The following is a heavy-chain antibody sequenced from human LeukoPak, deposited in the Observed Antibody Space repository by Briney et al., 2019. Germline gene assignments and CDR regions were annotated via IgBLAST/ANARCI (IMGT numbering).Heavy chain of an antibody. V-gene: IGHV3-30*18. CDR2: ISYDGSNK. CDR1: GFTFSRYG. Sequence: PGRSLRLSCAASGFTFSRYGMHWVRQPPGKGLEWVAVISYDGSNKYYADSVKGRFTISRDNSKNTLYLQMNSLKTEDTAVYYCTKGRYTSGGFDYWGQGTLVTVSS. D-gene: IGHD6-19*01. CDR3: TKGRYTSGGFDY. J-gene: IGHJ4*02.